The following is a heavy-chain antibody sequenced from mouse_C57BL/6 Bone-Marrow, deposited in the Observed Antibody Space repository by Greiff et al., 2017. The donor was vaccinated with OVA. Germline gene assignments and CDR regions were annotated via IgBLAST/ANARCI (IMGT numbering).Heavy chain of an antibody. Sequence: VQLQQPGAELVKPGASVKLSCKASGYTFTSYWMHWVKQRPGQGLEWIGMIHPNSGSTNYNEKFKSKATLTVDKSSSTAYMQLSSLTSEDSAVYYGARSVYYGYDGYAMDYWGQGTSVTVSS. J-gene: IGHJ4*01. CDR3: ARSVYYGYDGYAMDY. CDR2: IHPNSGST. D-gene: IGHD2-2*01. CDR1: GYTFTSYW. V-gene: IGHV1-64*01.